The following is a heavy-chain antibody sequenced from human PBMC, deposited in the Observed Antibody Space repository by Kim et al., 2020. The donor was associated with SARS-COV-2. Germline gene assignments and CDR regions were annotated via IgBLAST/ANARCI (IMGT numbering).Heavy chain of an antibody. CDR3: ARDVYHWNYGD. CDR1: GFSLSRYE. J-gene: IGHJ3*01. CDR2: ISNTGETI. V-gene: IGHV3-48*03. Sequence: GGSLRLSCTASGFSLSRYEMDWVRQAPGKGLEWIAFISNTGETINYADSVRGRFTISRDNAKNSLYLQMNRLRVEDTAVYYCARDVYHWNYGDWGHWT. D-gene: IGHD1-7*01.